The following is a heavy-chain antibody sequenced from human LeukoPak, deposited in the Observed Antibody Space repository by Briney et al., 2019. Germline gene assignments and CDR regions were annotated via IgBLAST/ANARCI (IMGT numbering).Heavy chain of an antibody. V-gene: IGHV3-48*01. J-gene: IGHJ5*02. CDR3: VRDLTIVGVAQVHH. CDR2: ISTNSGTI. CDR1: GFTFSSYA. D-gene: IGHD1-26*01. Sequence: GGSLRLSCAASGFTFSSYAMNWVRQAPGKGLEWISYISTNSGTIWYADSVKGRFSISRDNAKNSLFLHMNSLRVEDTAVYYCVRDLTIVGVAQVHHWGQGTLVTVSS.